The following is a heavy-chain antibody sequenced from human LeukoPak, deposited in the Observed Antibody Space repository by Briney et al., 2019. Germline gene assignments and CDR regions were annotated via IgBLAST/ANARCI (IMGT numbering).Heavy chain of an antibody. D-gene: IGHD1-26*01. Sequence: SGTLSLTCTVSGGSISSSSYYWGWIRQPPGKGLEWIGSIYYIGSTYYNPSLKSRVTISVDTSKNQFSLKLRSVTAADTAVYYCARHVNSNGSPSDYWGQGTLVTVSS. J-gene: IGHJ4*02. CDR2: IYYIGST. V-gene: IGHV4-39*01. CDR1: GGSISSSSYY. CDR3: ARHVNSNGSPSDY.